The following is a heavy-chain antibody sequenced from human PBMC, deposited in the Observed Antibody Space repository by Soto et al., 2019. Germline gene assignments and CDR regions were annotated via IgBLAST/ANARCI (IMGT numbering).Heavy chain of an antibody. D-gene: IGHD4-17*01. CDR1: GYTFTSYD. J-gene: IGHJ4*02. V-gene: IGHV1-8*01. Sequence: QVQLVQSGAEVKNPGASVKVSCKASGYTFTSYDINWVRQATGQGLEWMGWMNPNSGNTGYAQKFQGRVTMTRNTSISTAYMELSSLRSEDTAVYYCARGWSDYGDYTFPPNFDYWGQGTLVTVSS. CDR2: MNPNSGNT. CDR3: ARGWSDYGDYTFPPNFDY.